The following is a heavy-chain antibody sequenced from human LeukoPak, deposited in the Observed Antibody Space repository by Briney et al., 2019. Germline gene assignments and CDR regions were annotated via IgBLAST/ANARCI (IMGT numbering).Heavy chain of an antibody. D-gene: IGHD6-13*01. Sequence: GGSLRLTCAASGFTFSGYAMSWVRQAPGKGLEWVSAISGSGGSTYYADSVKGRITISRDNSKNTLYLQMNSLRAEDTAVYYCAKELRQQLVLFDYWGQGTLVTVSS. CDR3: AKELRQQLVLFDY. V-gene: IGHV3-23*01. CDR1: GFTFSGYA. CDR2: ISGSGGST. J-gene: IGHJ4*02.